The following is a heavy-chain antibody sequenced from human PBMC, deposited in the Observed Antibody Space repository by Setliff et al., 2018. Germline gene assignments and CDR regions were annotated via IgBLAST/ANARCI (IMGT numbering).Heavy chain of an antibody. V-gene: IGHV3-30*02. CDR1: GFTFSSYG. D-gene: IGHD5-18*01. Sequence: GSLRLSCAASGFTFSSYGMHWVRQAPGKGLEWGAFIRYDGSNKYYADSVKGRFTISRDNAKNSLYLQMNSLRAEDTAMYYCARDLDTAMTRGAFDIWGQGTMVTVSS. CDR2: IRYDGSNK. CDR3: ARDLDTAMTRGAFDI. J-gene: IGHJ3*02.